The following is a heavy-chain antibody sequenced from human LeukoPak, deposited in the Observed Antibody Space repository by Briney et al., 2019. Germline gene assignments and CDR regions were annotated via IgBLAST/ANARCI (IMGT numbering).Heavy chain of an antibody. CDR3: ARDRDGSSWYGDAFDI. Sequence: QSGGSLRLSCAASGFTVSSNYMSWVRQAPGKGLEWVSVIYSGGSTYYADSVKGRFTISRDNSKNTLYLQVNSLRAEDTAVYYCARDRDGSSWYGDAFDIWGQGTMVTVSS. CDR1: GFTVSSNY. J-gene: IGHJ3*02. D-gene: IGHD6-13*01. CDR2: IYSGGST. V-gene: IGHV3-53*01.